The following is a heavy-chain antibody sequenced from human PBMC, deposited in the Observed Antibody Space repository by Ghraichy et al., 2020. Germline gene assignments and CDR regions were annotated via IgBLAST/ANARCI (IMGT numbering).Heavy chain of an antibody. CDR2: IYSSGTT. CDR1: GGSVDSRSHH. V-gene: IGHV4-39*01. Sequence: SETLSLTCTLSGGSVDSRSHHWGWVRHSPREGLEWLGTIYSSGTTYSNPSLKSRVSLSLDTSTNQFSLTLISATAADTATYYCARGMWGSFDTWGPGTPVIVSS. D-gene: IGHD3-16*01. CDR3: ARGMWGSFDT. J-gene: IGHJ4*02.